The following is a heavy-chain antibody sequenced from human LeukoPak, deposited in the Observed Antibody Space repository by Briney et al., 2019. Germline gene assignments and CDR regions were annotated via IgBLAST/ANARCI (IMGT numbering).Heavy chain of an antibody. Sequence: ASVKLSCKASGYTFTSYGISWVRRAPGHGLEWMGWISAYNGNTNYAQKLQGRVTMTTDTSTSTAYMELRSMTSDYTAVYYCALSGRLDNWFDPWGQGTLVTVSS. CDR2: ISAYNGNT. CDR3: ALSGRLDNWFDP. V-gene: IGHV1-18*01. J-gene: IGHJ5*02. D-gene: IGHD3-16*02. CDR1: GYTFTSYG.